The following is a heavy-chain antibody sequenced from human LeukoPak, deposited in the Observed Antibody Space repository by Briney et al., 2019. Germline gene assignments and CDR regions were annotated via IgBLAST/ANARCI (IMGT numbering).Heavy chain of an antibody. Sequence: SVKVSCKASGGTFSSYAISWVQQAPGQGLEWMGGIIPIFGTANYAQKFQGRVTITADESTSTAYMELSSLRSEDTAVYYCARGDDFWSGYPNYYYYYMDVWGKGTTVTVSS. CDR2: IIPIFGTA. J-gene: IGHJ6*03. D-gene: IGHD3-3*01. CDR1: GGTFSSYA. CDR3: ARGDDFWSGYPNYYYYYMDV. V-gene: IGHV1-69*13.